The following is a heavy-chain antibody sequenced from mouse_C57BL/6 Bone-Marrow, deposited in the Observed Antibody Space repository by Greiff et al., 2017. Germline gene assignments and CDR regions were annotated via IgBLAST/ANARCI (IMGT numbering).Heavy chain of an antibody. CDR2: INPYNGGT. V-gene: IGHV1-19*01. D-gene: IGHD1-1*01. J-gene: IGHJ4*01. Sequence: EVQLQQSGPVLVKPGASVKMSCKASGYTFTDYYMNWVKQSHGKSLEWIGVINPYNGGTSYNQKFKGKATLTVDKSSSTAYMELNSLTSEDSAVYYCARRPLYYYGSEAMDYWGQGTSVTVSS. CDR3: ARRPLYYYGSEAMDY. CDR1: GYTFTDYY.